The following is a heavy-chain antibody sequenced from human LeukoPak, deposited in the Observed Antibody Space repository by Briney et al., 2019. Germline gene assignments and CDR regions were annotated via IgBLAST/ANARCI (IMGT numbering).Heavy chain of an antibody. Sequence: PGRSLRLSCAASGFTFDDYAMHWVRQAPGKGLEWVSGISWNSGSIGYADSVKGRFTISRDNAKNSLYLQMNSLRAEDTALYYCATSAYYDSSGYYGAFDYWGQGTLVTVSP. CDR2: ISWNSGSI. D-gene: IGHD3-22*01. J-gene: IGHJ4*02. V-gene: IGHV3-9*01. CDR3: ATSAYYDSSGYYGAFDY. CDR1: GFTFDDYA.